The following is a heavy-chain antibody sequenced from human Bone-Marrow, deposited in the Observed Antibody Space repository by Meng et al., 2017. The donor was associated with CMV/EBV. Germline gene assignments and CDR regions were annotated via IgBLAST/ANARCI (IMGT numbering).Heavy chain of an antibody. V-gene: IGHV3-49*04. CDR3: TRGVGSYYFDN. D-gene: IGHD3-10*01. Sequence: GESLKISCTASGFNFGDYAINWVRQAPGKGLEWLGFIRNTAFRGTKEYAPSVRGRFTFSRDDSKSIAFLQMNSLKTEDTAVYYCTRGVGSYYFDNWGQGTLVTVSP. CDR2: IRNTAFRGTK. CDR1: GFNFGDYA. J-gene: IGHJ4*02.